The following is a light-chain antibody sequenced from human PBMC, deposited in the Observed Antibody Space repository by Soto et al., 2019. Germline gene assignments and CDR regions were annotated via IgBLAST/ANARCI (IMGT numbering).Light chain of an antibody. CDR3: QQYNAWPLT. Sequence: EIVMTQSPATLSVSPGERATLSCRASQSVSSNLAWYQQKPGQTPKLLIYVASTRATGIPARCSGSGSGTEFTLSISRLQSEDVAVYYRQQYNAWPLTFGGGTKVEFK. J-gene: IGKJ4*01. V-gene: IGKV3-15*01. CDR1: QSVSSN. CDR2: VAS.